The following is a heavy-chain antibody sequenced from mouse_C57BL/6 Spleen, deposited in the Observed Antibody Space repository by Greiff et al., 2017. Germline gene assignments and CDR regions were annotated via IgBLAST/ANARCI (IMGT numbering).Heavy chain of an antibody. D-gene: IGHD1-1*01. Sequence: EVKLQESGPGLVKPSQSLSLTCSVTGYSITSGYYWNWIRQFPGNKLEWMGYISYDGSNNYNPTLKNRISITRDPSMNQFFLKLNSVTTEDTATYYCASNYYYGSFDYWGQGTTLTVSS. V-gene: IGHV3-6*01. CDR2: ISYDGSN. J-gene: IGHJ2*01. CDR1: GYSITSGYY. CDR3: ASNYYYGSFDY.